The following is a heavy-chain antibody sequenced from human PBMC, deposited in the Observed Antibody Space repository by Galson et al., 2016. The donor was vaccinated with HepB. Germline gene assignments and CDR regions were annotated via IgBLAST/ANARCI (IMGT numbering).Heavy chain of an antibody. V-gene: IGHV4-59*01. CDR2: IYYSGST. CDR3: ARGDYDTRGYTMTFDY. Sequence: SETLSLTCTVSGDSISSDYWSWIRQPPGKGLEWIGYIYYSGSTNYNPSLKSRVTISVDTSKNQFSLKLNSVTAADTAVYYCARGDYDTRGYTMTFDYWGQGTLVTFFS. D-gene: IGHD3-22*01. CDR1: GDSISSDY. J-gene: IGHJ4*02.